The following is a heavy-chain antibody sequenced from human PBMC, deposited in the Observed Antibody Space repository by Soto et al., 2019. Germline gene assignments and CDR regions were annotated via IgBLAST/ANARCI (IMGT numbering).Heavy chain of an antibody. Sequence: PSETLSLTCTVSGGSISSSSYYWGWIRQPPGKGLEWIGSIYYSGSTYYNPSLKSRVTISVDTSKNQFSLKLSSVTAADTAVYYCASLRRYQLPYFDYWGQGTLVTVSS. CDR1: GGSISSSSYY. CDR2: IYYSGST. J-gene: IGHJ4*02. V-gene: IGHV4-39*01. D-gene: IGHD2-2*01. CDR3: ASLRRYQLPYFDY.